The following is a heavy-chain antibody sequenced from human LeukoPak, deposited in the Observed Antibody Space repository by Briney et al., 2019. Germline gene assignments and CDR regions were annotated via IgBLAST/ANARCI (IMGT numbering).Heavy chain of an antibody. V-gene: IGHV4-59*02. Sequence: MPSETLSLTCTVSGGSVSSYYWSWIRQPPGKGLEWIGYFSYSGNTNYNPSLKSRVTISVDTSKNQFSLKLRSVTAADTAIYYCARGPLDSGYTYFDYWGQGTLVSVAS. D-gene: IGHD5-12*01. CDR3: ARGPLDSGYTYFDY. CDR2: FSYSGNT. J-gene: IGHJ4*02. CDR1: GGSVSSYY.